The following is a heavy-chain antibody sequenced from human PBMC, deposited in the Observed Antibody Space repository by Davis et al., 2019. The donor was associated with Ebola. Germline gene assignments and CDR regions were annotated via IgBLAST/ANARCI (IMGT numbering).Heavy chain of an antibody. D-gene: IGHD2-2*01. J-gene: IGHJ6*02. CDR2: IWYDGSNK. CDR1: GFTFSSYG. V-gene: IGHV3-33*01. CDR3: ARLAGVVPAAWIGYYGMDV. Sequence: PGGSLRLSCAASGFTFSSYGMHWVRQAPGKGLEWVAVIWYDGSNKYYADSVKGRFTISRDNSKNTLYLQMNSLRAEDTAVYYCARLAGVVPAAWIGYYGMDVWGQGTTVTVSS.